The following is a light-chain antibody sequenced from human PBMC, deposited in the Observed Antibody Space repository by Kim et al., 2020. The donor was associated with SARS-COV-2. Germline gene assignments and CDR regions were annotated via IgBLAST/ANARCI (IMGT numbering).Light chain of an antibody. Sequence: ASVGDRVTFTCRASQDINIYLAWFQQKPGEVPKRLIYAASSLQHGVPSRFSGSGSGTEFSLTISSLQPEDFGTYYCLQHNTYPRTFGQGTKVDIK. CDR2: AAS. CDR1: QDINIY. CDR3: LQHNTYPRT. J-gene: IGKJ1*01. V-gene: IGKV1-17*03.